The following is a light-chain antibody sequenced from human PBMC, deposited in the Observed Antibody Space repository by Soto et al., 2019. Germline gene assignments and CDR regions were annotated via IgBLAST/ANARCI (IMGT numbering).Light chain of an antibody. J-gene: IGLJ1*01. Sequence: QSVLTQPPSASRSPGQSVTISCTGTSSDVGGYDYVSWYQQHPGKAPKLMIYEVTKRPSGVPDRFSGSKSGNTASLTVSGLQAEDEADYYCSSYAGSNNFVFGTGTKV. CDR1: SSDVGGYDY. CDR2: EVT. V-gene: IGLV2-8*01. CDR3: SSYAGSNNFV.